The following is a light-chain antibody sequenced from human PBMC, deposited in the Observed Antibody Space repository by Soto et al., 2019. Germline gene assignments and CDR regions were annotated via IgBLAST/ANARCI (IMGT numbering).Light chain of an antibody. CDR1: QSISSW. V-gene: IGKV1-5*03. Sequence: DIQMTQSPSTLSASVGDRVTITCRASQSISSWLAWYQQKPGKAPKLLIYKAPSLQSGLPSRFSGSGSSTYFTRTISSLQTDDFATYYRHQYKTYWTFGQGTKVEMK. CDR3: HQYKTYWT. CDR2: KAP. J-gene: IGKJ1*01.